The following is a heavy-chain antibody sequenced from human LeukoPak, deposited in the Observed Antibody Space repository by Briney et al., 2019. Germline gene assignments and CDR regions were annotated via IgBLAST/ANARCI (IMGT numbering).Heavy chain of an antibody. CDR1: GFIFSNYW. J-gene: IGHJ4*02. D-gene: IGHD1-1*01. CDR2: IKPDGSEK. Sequence: GGSLRLSCAASGFIFSNYWMSWVRQAPGKGLGWVAHIKPDGSEKYHVDSVKGRFTISRDNAKNSVYLQMNSLRAEDTAVYFCARTVRVVDYWGQGTQVTVSS. CDR3: ARTVRVVDY. V-gene: IGHV3-7*01.